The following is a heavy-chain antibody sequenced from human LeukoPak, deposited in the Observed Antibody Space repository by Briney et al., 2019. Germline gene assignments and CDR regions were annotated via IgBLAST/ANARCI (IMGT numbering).Heavy chain of an antibody. CDR3: ARDLGVTTY. CDR1: GFSFRSYW. V-gene: IGHV3-74*01. J-gene: IGHJ4*02. D-gene: IGHD4-17*01. CDR2: INSDGTTT. Sequence: GESLRLSCAASGFSFRSYWMHWVRQVPGEGLAGVSRINSDGTTTNYADSVKGRFTISRDNAKSTLDVQMSSLRVDDTAVYYCARDLGVTTYWGRGTLVIVSS.